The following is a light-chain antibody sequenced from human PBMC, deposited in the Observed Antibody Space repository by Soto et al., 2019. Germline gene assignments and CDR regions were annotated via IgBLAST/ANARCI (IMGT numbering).Light chain of an antibody. J-gene: IGKJ3*01. CDR2: GAS. CDR1: QSVSSSY. V-gene: IGKV3-20*01. CDR3: QHYDNTPPSVT. Sequence: EIVLTQSPGTLSLSPGARAPLSCRASQSVSSSYLAWYQQKPGQPPRLLIFGASIRATGIPARFSGSGSGTEFTLTIGSLQSEDCALYYCQHYDNTPPSVTFGPGTKVDIK.